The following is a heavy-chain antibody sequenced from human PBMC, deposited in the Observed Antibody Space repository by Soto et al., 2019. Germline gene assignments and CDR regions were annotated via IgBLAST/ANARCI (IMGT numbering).Heavy chain of an antibody. CDR2: TYYTSKWNY. CDR1: GESVSSNNVA. D-gene: IGHD5-18*01. Sequence: PSQTLSITCAISGESVSSNNVAWNWVRQSPSRGLEWLGRTYYTSKWNYDYAVSVKSRISVAPDTSKNQFSLQVNFVTPEDTAVFYCARGRNSAFDYWGQGTLVTVSS. CDR3: ARGRNSAFDY. V-gene: IGHV6-1*01. J-gene: IGHJ4*02.